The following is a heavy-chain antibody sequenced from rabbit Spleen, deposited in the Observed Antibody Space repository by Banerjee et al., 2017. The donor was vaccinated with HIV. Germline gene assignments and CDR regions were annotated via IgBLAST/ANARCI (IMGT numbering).Heavy chain of an antibody. J-gene: IGHJ6*01. CDR3: ARDPNYASGHYIYSF. Sequence: QSLEESGGDLVKPGASLTLTCKASGVSFSSGYDMCWVRQATGKGLEWIGTIWTGSASITWYASWALGRFTISKTSSTTVTLQLNSLTAADTATYFCARDPNYASGHYIYSFWGPGTLVTVS. CDR2: IWTGSASIT. V-gene: IGHV1S40*01. CDR1: GVSFSSGYD. D-gene: IGHD1-1*01.